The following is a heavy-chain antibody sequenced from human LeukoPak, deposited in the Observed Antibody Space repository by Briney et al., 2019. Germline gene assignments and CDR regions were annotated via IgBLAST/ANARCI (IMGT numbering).Heavy chain of an antibody. V-gene: IGHV3-33*01. D-gene: IGHD5-18*01. CDR3: AREFRIQLDHYDFDY. Sequence: GGSLRLSCAASGFTFSSYGMHWVRQAPGKGLEWVAVIWYDGSNKYYADSVKGRFTISRDNSKNTLYLQMNRLRAEDTAVYYCAREFRIQLDHYDFDYWGQGTLVTVSS. CDR2: IWYDGSNK. CDR1: GFTFSSYG. J-gene: IGHJ4*02.